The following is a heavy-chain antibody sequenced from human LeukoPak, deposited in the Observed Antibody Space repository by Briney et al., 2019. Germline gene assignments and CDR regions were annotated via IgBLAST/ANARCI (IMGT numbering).Heavy chain of an antibody. CDR3: AKGGHYSFFDY. V-gene: IGHV3-74*01. CDR1: GFTFSTYW. D-gene: IGHD4-11*01. CDR2: INSDGSST. Sequence: HAGGSLRLSCEASGFTFSTYWMHWVRQAPGKGLVWVSRINSDGSSTTYADSVKGRFTISRDNSKNTHYLQMSSLRAEDTGIYYCAKGGHYSFFDYWGQGTLVTVSS. J-gene: IGHJ4*02.